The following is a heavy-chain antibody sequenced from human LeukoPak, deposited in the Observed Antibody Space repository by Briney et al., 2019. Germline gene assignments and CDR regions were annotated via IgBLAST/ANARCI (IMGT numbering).Heavy chain of an antibody. Sequence: GGSLRLSCAASGFTFSSYSMNWVRQAPGKGLEWVSYXXSSSSTIYYADSVKGRFTISRDNAKNSLYLQMNSLRAEDTAVYYCARDGRLLWFGELFTYWGQGTLVTVSS. CDR1: GFTFSSYS. J-gene: IGHJ4*02. V-gene: IGHV3-48*01. CDR2: XXSSSSTI. CDR3: ARDGRLLWFGELFTY. D-gene: IGHD3-10*01.